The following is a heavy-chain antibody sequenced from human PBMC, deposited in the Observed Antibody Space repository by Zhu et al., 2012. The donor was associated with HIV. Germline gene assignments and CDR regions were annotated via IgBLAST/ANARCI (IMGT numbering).Heavy chain of an antibody. J-gene: IGHJ4*01. CDR3: AREGQRLGNDV. CDR2: IYSSGTT. V-gene: IGHV4-4*09. Sequence: QVQLQESGPGLLRPSQTLSVTCTVSGGSIANKYWGWIRQPPGKGLEWIGYIYSSGTTNYNPSLKSRVTISIDTSKNQFSLTPTSLTAADTAVYYCAREGQRLGNDVWGQGTLVTVSS. CDR1: GGSIANKY. D-gene: IGHD1-1*01.